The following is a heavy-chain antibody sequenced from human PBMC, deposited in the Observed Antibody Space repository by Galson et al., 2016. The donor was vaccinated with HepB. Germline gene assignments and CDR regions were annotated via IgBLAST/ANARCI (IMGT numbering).Heavy chain of an antibody. Sequence: SLRLSCAASGFTFSSYGMHWVRQAPGKGLEWLSLISYDGSKGNYADSVKGRFTISRDNPGNTPYLQMNSLRDEDTAMYFCARVGTLLLVEGDAFNIWGQGTMVIVSS. CDR3: ARVGTLLLVEGDAFNI. CDR1: GFTFSSYG. CDR2: ISYDGSKG. V-gene: IGHV3-30*03. J-gene: IGHJ3*02. D-gene: IGHD6-6*01.